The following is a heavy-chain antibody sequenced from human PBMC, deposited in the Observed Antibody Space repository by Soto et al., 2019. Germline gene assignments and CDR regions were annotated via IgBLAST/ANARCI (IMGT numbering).Heavy chain of an antibody. J-gene: IGHJ5*02. CDR1: GGTFSSYT. D-gene: IGHD2-2*01. V-gene: IGHV1-69*02. CDR2: IIPILGIA. Sequence: SVKVSCKASGGTFSSYTISWVRQAPGQGLEWMGRIIPILGIANYAQKFQGRVTITADKSTSTAYMELSSLRSEDTAVYYCARSPYCSSTSRQGVPNWFDPWGQGTLGTVSS. CDR3: ARSPYCSSTSRQGVPNWFDP.